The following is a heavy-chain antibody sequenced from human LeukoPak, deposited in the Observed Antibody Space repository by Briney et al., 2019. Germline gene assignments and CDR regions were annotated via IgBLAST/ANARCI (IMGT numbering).Heavy chain of an antibody. CDR1: GFTFTRYA. V-gene: IGHV3-23*01. CDR3: AKDLLFPKFGSES. CDR2: ISISGDGT. D-gene: IGHD2-21*02. Sequence: GGSLRLSCAASGFTFTRYALSWVRQAPGKGLERVSAISISGDGTYYADSVKGRFTISRDNSRDMLFLQMNSLTTEDTAVYYCAKDLLFPKFGSESWGQGTLVTVSS. J-gene: IGHJ5*02.